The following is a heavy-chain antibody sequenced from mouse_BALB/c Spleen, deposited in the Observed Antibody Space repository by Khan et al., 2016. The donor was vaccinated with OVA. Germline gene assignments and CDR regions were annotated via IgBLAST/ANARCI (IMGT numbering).Heavy chain of an antibody. Sequence: QVQLKQSGAELVRPGVSVKISCKGSGYTFTDFTMHWVKQSPTKSLEWIGVISTYYGDVTYNQKFKDKATMTVDKSSSTAYMELARLTSEDSAIYCGARGGGGDRFAYWGQGTLVTVSA. V-gene: IGHV1S137*01. CDR1: GYTFTDFT. CDR2: ISTYYGDV. CDR3: ARGGGGDRFAY. J-gene: IGHJ3*01.